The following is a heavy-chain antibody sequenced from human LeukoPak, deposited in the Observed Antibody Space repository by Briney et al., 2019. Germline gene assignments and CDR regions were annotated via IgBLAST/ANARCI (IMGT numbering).Heavy chain of an antibody. V-gene: IGHV4-59*01. D-gene: IGHD5-18*01. CDR3: ARGVLVDTAMVMYWYFDL. CDR2: IYYSGST. CDR1: GGSISSYY. Sequence: SETLSLTCTVSGGSISSYYWSWIRQPPGKGLEWIGYIYYSGSTNYNPSLKSRVTISVDTSKNQFSLKLSSVTAADTAVYYCARGVLVDTAMVMYWYFDLWGRGTLVTVFS. J-gene: IGHJ2*01.